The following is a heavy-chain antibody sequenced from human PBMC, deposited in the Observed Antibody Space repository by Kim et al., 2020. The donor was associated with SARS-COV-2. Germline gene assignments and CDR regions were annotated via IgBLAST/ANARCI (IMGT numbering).Heavy chain of an antibody. CDR1: GFTFSSYS. CDR2: ISSSSSYI. D-gene: IGHD2-21*02. CDR3: ARVPIRGGDPPFGMDV. Sequence: GGSLRLSCAASGFTFSSYSMNWVCQAPGKGLEWVSSISSSSSYIYYADSANGRFTISRDNAKNSLYLQMNSLRAEETAVYYCARVPIRGGDPPFGMDVWGQETTVTVSS. J-gene: IGHJ6*02. V-gene: IGHV3-21*01.